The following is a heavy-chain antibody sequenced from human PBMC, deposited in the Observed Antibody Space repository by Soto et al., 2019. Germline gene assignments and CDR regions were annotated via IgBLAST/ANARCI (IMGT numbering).Heavy chain of an antibody. CDR2: IKQDGSEK. CDR3: ASYLGEELLMGYFDY. D-gene: IGHD1-26*01. V-gene: IGHV3-7*05. J-gene: IGHJ4*02. CDR1: GFTFSSYW. Sequence: GGSLRLSCAASGFTFSSYWMSWVRQAPGKGLEWVANIKQDGSEKYYVDSVKGRFTISRDNAKNSLYLQMNSLRAEDTAVYYCASYLGEELLMGYFDYWGQGTLVTVSS.